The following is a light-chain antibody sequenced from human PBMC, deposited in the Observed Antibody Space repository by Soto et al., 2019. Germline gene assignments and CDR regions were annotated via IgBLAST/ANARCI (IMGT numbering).Light chain of an antibody. J-gene: IGLJ1*01. CDR1: SSDVGGYIY. Sequence: QSVLTQPASVSGSPGQSITISCTGSSSDVGGYIYVSWYQQHPGKAPKLMIYDVTSRPSGVSYRFSGSKSGNTASLTISGLQAEDEADYYCSSYTNSSSDVFGTGTKGTVL. CDR3: SSYTNSSSDV. V-gene: IGLV2-14*01. CDR2: DVT.